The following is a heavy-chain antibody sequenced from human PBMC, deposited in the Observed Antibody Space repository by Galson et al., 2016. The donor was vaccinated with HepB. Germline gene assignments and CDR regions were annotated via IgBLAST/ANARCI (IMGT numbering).Heavy chain of an antibody. CDR2: IYPGDSDT. D-gene: IGHD2-21*01. CDR3: ARSPYCGTSDCDDPGGWVDP. Sequence: QSGAEVKKPGESLKISCKASGYSFTTYWIGWVRQMPGNGLEWMGIIYPGDSDTRYSPSFQGQVTISADKSISTAYLQWSSLQAADTAMYYCARSPYCGTSDCDDPGGWVDPWGQGTLVTGSS. CDR1: GYSFTTYW. V-gene: IGHV5-51*01. J-gene: IGHJ5*02.